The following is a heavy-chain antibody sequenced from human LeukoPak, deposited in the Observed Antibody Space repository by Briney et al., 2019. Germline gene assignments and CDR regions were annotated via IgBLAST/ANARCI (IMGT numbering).Heavy chain of an antibody. J-gene: IGHJ4*02. CDR1: GGTFSSYA. D-gene: IGHD4-11*01. CDR3: ARENDYTKALDY. Sequence: GASVKVSCKASGGTFSSYAISWVRQAPGQGLEWMGGIIPIFGTANYAQKFQGRVTITADESTSTAYMELSSLRSEDTAVYYCARENDYTKALDYWGQGTLVTVSS. V-gene: IGHV1-69*13. CDR2: IIPIFGTA.